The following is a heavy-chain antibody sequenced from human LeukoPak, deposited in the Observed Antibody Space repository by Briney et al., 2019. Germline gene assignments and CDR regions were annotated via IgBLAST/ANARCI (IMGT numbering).Heavy chain of an antibody. D-gene: IGHD6-19*01. CDR3: AKAPSGWYYGMDV. CDR2: ISYDGSNK. V-gene: IGHV3-30*18. CDR1: GLTFSSYG. Sequence: GGSLRLSCAASGLTFSSYGMHWVRQAPGKGLEWVAVISYDGSNKYYADSVKGRFTISRDNSKNTLYLQMNSLRAEDTAVYYCAKAPSGWYYGMDVWGQGTTVTVSS. J-gene: IGHJ6*02.